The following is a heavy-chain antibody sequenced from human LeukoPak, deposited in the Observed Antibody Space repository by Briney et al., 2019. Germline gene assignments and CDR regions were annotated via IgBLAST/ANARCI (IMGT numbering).Heavy chain of an antibody. CDR2: IYYSGST. D-gene: IGHD3-10*01. V-gene: IGHV4-59*01. Sequence: SETLSLTCTVSGGSISSYYWSWIRQPPGKGLEWIGYIYYSGSTNYNPSLKSRVTISVDTSKNQFSLKLSSVTAADTAVYYCARARGEYGSGSYQPFDYWGQGTLVTVSS. CDR3: ARARGEYGSGSYQPFDY. J-gene: IGHJ4*02. CDR1: GGSISSYY.